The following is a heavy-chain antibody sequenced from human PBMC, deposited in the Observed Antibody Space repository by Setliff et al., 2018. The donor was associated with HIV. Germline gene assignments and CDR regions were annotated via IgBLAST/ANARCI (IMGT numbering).Heavy chain of an antibody. CDR2: IIPILGIA. CDR3: ARARYQLLEPPTYNWFDP. V-gene: IGHV1-69*10. Sequence: ASVKVSCKASGDTFSSYAISWVRQAPGQGLEWMGGIIPILGIANYAQKFQDRVTITADKSTDTAYMELSSLRSEDTAVYYCARARYQLLEPPTYNWFDPWGQGTLVTVSS. J-gene: IGHJ5*02. D-gene: IGHD2-2*01. CDR1: GDTFSSYA.